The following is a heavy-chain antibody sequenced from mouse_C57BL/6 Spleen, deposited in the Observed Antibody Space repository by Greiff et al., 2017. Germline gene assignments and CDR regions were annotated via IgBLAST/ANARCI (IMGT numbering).Heavy chain of an antibody. CDR3: ASHYGSSPWFAY. Sequence: VQLKESGGGLVKPGGSLKLSCAASGFTFSSYTMSWVRQTPEKRLEWVATISGGGGNTYYPDSVKGRFTISRDNAKNTLYLQMSSLRSEDTALYYCASHYGSSPWFAYWGQGTLVTVSA. CDR1: GFTFSSYT. J-gene: IGHJ3*01. V-gene: IGHV5-9*01. CDR2: ISGGGGNT. D-gene: IGHD1-1*01.